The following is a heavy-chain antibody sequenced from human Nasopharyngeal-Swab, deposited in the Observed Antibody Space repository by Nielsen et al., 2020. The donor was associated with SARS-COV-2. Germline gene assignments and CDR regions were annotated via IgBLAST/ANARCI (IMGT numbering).Heavy chain of an antibody. CDR3: VRDTPAMFAY. Sequence: GESLKISCAASGFTFDDYAMYWVRQAPGKGLEWVSAISSSGDYIYYAASVKGRFTISRDNAKNSLYLQMNSLRAEDTAVYYCVRDTPAMFAYWGQGMLVTVSS. J-gene: IGHJ4*02. CDR2: ISSSGDYI. CDR1: GFTFDDYA. V-gene: IGHV3-21*01.